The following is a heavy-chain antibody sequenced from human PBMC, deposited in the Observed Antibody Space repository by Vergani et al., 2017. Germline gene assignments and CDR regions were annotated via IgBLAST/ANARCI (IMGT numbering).Heavy chain of an antibody. CDR3: TRSQLGTVGYTTVAS. Sequence: QVQLQESGPGLVKPSQTLSLTCTVSGVSISSAGYYWSWIRQPAGKGLEWVGRIFTGGNTDYNPSLKSRLSMSLDTSKNQFLLRLSSVTAADTALYYCTRSQLGTVGYTTVASWGQGTLVTVSS. CDR2: IFTGGNT. CDR1: GVSISSAGYY. D-gene: IGHD5-24*01. J-gene: IGHJ4*02. V-gene: IGHV4-61*02.